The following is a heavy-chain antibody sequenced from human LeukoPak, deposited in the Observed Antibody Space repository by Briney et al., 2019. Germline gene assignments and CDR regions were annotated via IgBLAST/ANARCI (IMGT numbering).Heavy chain of an antibody. CDR3: ARDHEYDYVWPSTYNWFDP. Sequence: PGGSLRLSCAASGFTFSCFSMEWVRPAPGKGLEGVSSIRSSSRYIYYADSVKGRFTISRDTAKHSLYLHRISLGAEDAAAYSCARDHEYDYVWPSTYNWFDPWGQGTLVTVSS. V-gene: IGHV3-21*01. CDR2: IRSSSRYI. J-gene: IGHJ5*02. D-gene: IGHD3-16*01. CDR1: GFTFSCFS.